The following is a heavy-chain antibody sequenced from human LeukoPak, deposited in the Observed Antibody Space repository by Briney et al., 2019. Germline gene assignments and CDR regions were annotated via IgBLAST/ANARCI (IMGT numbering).Heavy chain of an antibody. D-gene: IGHD6-13*01. CDR2: ISWNSGSI. CDR1: GFTFDDYA. V-gene: IGHV3-9*03. Sequence: GGSLRLSCAASGFTFDDYAMHWVRQAPGKGLEWVSGISWNSGSIGYTDSVKGRFTISRDNAKNSLYLQMNSLRAEDMALYYCAKDKGSSWYPYDAFDIWGQGTMVTVSS. CDR3: AKDKGSSWYPYDAFDI. J-gene: IGHJ3*02.